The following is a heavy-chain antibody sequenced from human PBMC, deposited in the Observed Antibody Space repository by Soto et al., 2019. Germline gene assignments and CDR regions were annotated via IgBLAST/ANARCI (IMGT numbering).Heavy chain of an antibody. Sequence: SLLRTCQAAVFDFNNHGMHRVRQAPGKGLEWVAGITYAGSFQYYAVSVKGLVTISRDNSKYTLFLHLNSLKPEDTAVYHCAKDRVGGTFYTPLGFWGQGTLVTVSS. CDR2: ITYAGSFQ. CDR3: AKDRVGGTFYTPLGF. D-gene: IGHD1-7*01. J-gene: IGHJ4*02. CDR1: VFDFNNHG. V-gene: IGHV3-30*18.